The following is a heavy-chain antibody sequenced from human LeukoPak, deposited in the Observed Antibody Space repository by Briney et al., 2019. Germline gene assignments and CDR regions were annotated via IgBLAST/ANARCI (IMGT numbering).Heavy chain of an antibody. D-gene: IGHD5-18*01. CDR2: ISVYNGNT. CDR3: ARGNPPVDTAMNYNWFDP. V-gene: IGHV1-18*01. J-gene: IGHJ5*02. CDR1: GNTFTSYG. Sequence: ASVKVSCKASGNTFTSYGISWVRQAPGQGLEWMGWISVYNGNTNYAQKLQGRVTMTTDTSTTTAYMELRSLRSDDTAVYYCARGNPPVDTAMNYNWFDPWGQGTLVTVSS.